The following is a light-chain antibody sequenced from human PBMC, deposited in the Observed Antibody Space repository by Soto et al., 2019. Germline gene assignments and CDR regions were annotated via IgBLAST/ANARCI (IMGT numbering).Light chain of an antibody. CDR2: EVT. J-gene: IGLJ3*02. V-gene: IGLV2-23*02. Sequence: QSVLTQPASVSGSPGQSIAISCTGASSDVGTYNLVSWYQQHPGEAPKLIIYEVTKRPSGLSDRFSGSKSGNTASLTISGLQAEDEADYYCCSYAGPTTWVFGGGTKVTVL. CDR1: SSDVGTYNL. CDR3: CSYAGPTTWV.